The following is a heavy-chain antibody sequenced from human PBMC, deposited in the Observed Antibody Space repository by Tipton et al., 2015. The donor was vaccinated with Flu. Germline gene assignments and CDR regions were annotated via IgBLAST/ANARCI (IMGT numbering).Heavy chain of an antibody. J-gene: IGHJ4*03. V-gene: IGHV4-61*08. CDR3: ARGYCTDHVCFFDL. CDR1: GASVSSNVYY. D-gene: IGHD2-8*02. Sequence: TLSLTCSVSGASVSSNVYYWAWIRQPPGEKLEWLGYIYYSDTTNYNPSLQSRVAISPDTSKNQFSLELSSVTAADTAVYYCARGYCTDHVCFFDLWGQGTPVTASS. CDR2: IYYSDTT.